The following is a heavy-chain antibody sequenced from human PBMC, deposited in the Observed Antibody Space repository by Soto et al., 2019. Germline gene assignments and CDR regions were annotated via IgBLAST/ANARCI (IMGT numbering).Heavy chain of an antibody. V-gene: IGHV3-23*01. J-gene: IGHJ4*02. Sequence: EVQVLDSGGGLVQPGGSQRLSCEASGFTFSNYAMSWVRQAPGKGLEWVSTISATGSTLYADSVKGRFTISRDNSKNTVYLQINFLRAEDTAVYYCAKVPNKWAVAQRGYFDYWGQGTLVTVSS. D-gene: IGHD6-19*01. CDR3: AKVPNKWAVAQRGYFDY. CDR2: ISATGST. CDR1: GFTFSNYA.